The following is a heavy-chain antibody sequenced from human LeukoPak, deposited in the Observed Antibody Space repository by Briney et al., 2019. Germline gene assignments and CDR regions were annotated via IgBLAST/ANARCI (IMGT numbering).Heavy chain of an antibody. D-gene: IGHD6-13*01. Sequence: ETLSLTCAVYGGSFSGYYWSWIRQPPGKGLEWIGEINHSGSTNYNPSLKSRVTISVDTSKNQFSLKLSSVTAADTAVYYCARVPPSHLAAASNWFDPWGQGTLVTVSS. CDR2: INHSGST. CDR3: ARVPPSHLAAASNWFDP. V-gene: IGHV4-34*01. CDR1: GGSFSGYY. J-gene: IGHJ5*02.